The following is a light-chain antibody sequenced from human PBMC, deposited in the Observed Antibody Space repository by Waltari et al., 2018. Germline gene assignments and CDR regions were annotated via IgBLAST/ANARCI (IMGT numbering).Light chain of an antibody. CDR1: QSISRF. CDR3: QKYGTLPAT. J-gene: IGKJ1*01. Sequence: DIFLTQSPGTLSSSPGEGATLSCRASQSISRFLAWYQQKPGQAPRLLIYYASTRATGIPDRFSGSGSGTDFSLTISRLEPEDLAVYYCQKYGTLPATFGQGTKVEIK. CDR2: YAS. V-gene: IGKV3-20*01.